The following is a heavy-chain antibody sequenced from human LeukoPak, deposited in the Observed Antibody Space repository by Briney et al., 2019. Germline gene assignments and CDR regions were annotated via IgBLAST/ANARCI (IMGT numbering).Heavy chain of an antibody. V-gene: IGHV3-33*01. CDR2: IWYDGSNK. CDR1: GFTFSSYG. CDR3: ARGVQGGYAQYYFDY. Sequence: GRSLRLSRAASGFTFSSYGMHWVRQAPGKGLEWVAVIWYDGSNKYYADSVKGRFTISRDNSKNTLYLQMNSLRAEDTAVYYCARGVQGGYAQYYFDYWGQGTLVTVSS. D-gene: IGHD5-12*01. J-gene: IGHJ4*02.